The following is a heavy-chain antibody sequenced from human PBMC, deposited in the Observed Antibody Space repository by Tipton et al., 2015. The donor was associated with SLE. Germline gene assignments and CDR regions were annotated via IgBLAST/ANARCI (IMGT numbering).Heavy chain of an antibody. Sequence: TLSLTCTVSGGSISSYYWSWIRQPPGKGLEWIGYINYSGSTNYNPSLKSRVTISVDTSKNQFSLKLSSVTAADTAVYYCARDGRQAGYYCAYGGQGPLVPAS. CDR2: INYSGST. CDR1: GGSISSYY. V-gene: IGHV4-59*01. CDR3: ARDGRQAGYYCAY. J-gene: IGHJ4*02. D-gene: IGHD6-13*01.